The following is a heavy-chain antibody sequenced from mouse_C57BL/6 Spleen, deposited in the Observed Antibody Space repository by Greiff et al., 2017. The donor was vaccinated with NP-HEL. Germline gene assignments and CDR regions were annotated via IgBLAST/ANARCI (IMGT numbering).Heavy chain of an antibody. V-gene: IGHV1-26*01. CDR3: ARNYEYDKDDMDY. D-gene: IGHD2-4*01. Sequence: EVQLQQSGPELVKPGASVKISCKASGYTFTDYYMNWVKQSHGKSLEWIGDINPNNGGTSYNQKFKGKATLTVDKSSSTAYMELRSLTSEDSAVYYCARNYEYDKDDMDYWGQGTSVTVSS. J-gene: IGHJ4*01. CDR1: GYTFTDYY. CDR2: INPNNGGT.